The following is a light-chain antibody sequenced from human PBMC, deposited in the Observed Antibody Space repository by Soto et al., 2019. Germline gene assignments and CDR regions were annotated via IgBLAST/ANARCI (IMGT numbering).Light chain of an antibody. CDR2: GAS. V-gene: IGKV3-20*01. J-gene: IGKJ2*01. Sequence: DIVLTQSPGTLSLSPGERATLSCRASQTVTSVYLAWYQQKPGQAPRLLIYGASSRATGIPDRFSGSGSGTDFTLTISRLEPEDFAVYYCQQYCSSPFTFGQGPKLEI. CDR1: QTVTSVY. CDR3: QQYCSSPFT.